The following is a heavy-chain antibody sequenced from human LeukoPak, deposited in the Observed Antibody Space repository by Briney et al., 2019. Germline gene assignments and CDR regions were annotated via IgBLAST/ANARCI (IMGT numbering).Heavy chain of an antibody. CDR3: AKFNRQYCSSISCYGGFDY. CDR1: GFTFSIYG. J-gene: IGHJ4*02. CDR2: IRNYGSNK. Sequence: GGSLRLSCAASGFTFSIYGMDWVRQAPGKGLEWVAFIRNYGSNKYYADSVKGRFTISRDNSKNTLYLQMNSLRDEDTAVYYCAKFNRQYCSSISCYGGFDYWGQGTLVTVSS. V-gene: IGHV3-30*02. D-gene: IGHD2-2*01.